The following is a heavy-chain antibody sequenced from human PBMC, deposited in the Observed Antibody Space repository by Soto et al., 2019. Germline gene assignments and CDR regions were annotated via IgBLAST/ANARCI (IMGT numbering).Heavy chain of an antibody. Sequence: SETLSLTCTVSGASISSGGYYWSWIRQNPGKGLEWIGYISYSGGTYYSPSLKSRVTISVDTSKNQFSLKLSSATAADTAVYYCARGALILTGYYGDYFDYWGQGTPVTVSS. CDR1: GASISSGGYY. CDR3: ARGALILTGYYGDYFDY. V-gene: IGHV4-31*03. J-gene: IGHJ4*02. CDR2: ISYSGGT. D-gene: IGHD3-9*01.